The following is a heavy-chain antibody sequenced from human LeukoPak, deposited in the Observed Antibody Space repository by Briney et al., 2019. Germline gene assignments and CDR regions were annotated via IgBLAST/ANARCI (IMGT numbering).Heavy chain of an antibody. CDR1: GYTFTGYY. Sequence: GASVKVSCKASGYTFTGYYMHWVRQAPGQGLEWMGWINPNSGGTNYAQKFQGRVTMTRDTSISTAYMELRSLRSDDTAVYYCARWFPSSYYFDYWGQGTLVTVSS. CDR3: ARWFPSSYYFDY. CDR2: INPNSGGT. J-gene: IGHJ4*02. D-gene: IGHD2-2*01. V-gene: IGHV1-2*02.